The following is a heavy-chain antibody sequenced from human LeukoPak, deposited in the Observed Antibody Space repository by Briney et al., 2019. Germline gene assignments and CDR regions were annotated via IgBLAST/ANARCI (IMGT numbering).Heavy chain of an antibody. J-gene: IGHJ5*02. CDR1: GGSISSSSYY. V-gene: IGHV4-39*06. Sequence: SETLSLTCTVSGGSISSSSYYWGWIRQPPGKGLEWVGSIYYSGSTYYNPSLKSRVTISVDTSKNQFPLKLSSVTAADTAVYYCARGSMQNWFDPWGQGTLVTVSS. CDR3: ARGSMQNWFDP. CDR2: IYYSGST.